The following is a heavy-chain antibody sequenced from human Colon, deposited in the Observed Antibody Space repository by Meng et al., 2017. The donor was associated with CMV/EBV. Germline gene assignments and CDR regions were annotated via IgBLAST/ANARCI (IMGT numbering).Heavy chain of an antibody. J-gene: IGHJ4*02. CDR3: ARSSSSFFDY. V-gene: IGHV5-51*01. D-gene: IGHD6-13*01. CDR1: GHTSTNYW. CDR2: IYPRDSDT. Sequence: GSLRLSCKVSGHTSTNYWIGWVRQMPGKGLEWMGIIYPRDSDTIYSPSFEGQVTISADNSINTAYLQWSSLKASDTAMYYCARSSSSFFDYWGQGTLVTVSS.